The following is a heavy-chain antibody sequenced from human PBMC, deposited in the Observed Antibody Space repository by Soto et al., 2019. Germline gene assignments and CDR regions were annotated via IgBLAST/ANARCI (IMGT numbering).Heavy chain of an antibody. CDR3: AKDRRTSVAGPMDY. CDR1: GFPFSSYG. J-gene: IGHJ4*02. D-gene: IGHD6-19*01. V-gene: IGHV3-30*18. CDR2: ISYGGSNK. Sequence: GGSLRPSCAPSGFPFSSYGMNWARRAPGKGLEWVAVISYGGSNKYYADSVKGRFTISRDNSKNTLYLQMNSLRAEDTAVYYCAKDRRTSVAGPMDYWGQGTLVTVSS.